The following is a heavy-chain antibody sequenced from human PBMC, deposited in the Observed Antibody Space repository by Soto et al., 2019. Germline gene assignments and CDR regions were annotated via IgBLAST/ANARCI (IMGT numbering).Heavy chain of an antibody. CDR3: ARGRYGDY. V-gene: IGHV1-18*01. Sequence: QVHLVQSGAEVKKPGASVKVSCKGSGYGFTTYGITWVRQAPGQGLEWMAWISAHNGNTNYAQKLQGRVTVTRDTSTSTAYMELRGLRVDDTAVYFCARGRYGDYWGQGALVTVSS. D-gene: IGHD1-1*01. CDR2: ISAHNGNT. CDR1: GYGFTTYG. J-gene: IGHJ4*02.